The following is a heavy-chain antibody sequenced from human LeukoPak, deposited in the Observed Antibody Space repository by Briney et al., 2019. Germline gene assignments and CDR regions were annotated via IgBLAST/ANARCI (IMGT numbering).Heavy chain of an antibody. D-gene: IGHD3-22*01. CDR2: IYYSGST. Sequence: SETLSLTCTVSGGSIGSYYWRWIRQPPGKGLEWIGYIYYSGSTNYNPSLKSRVTISVDTSKNQFSLKLSSVTAADTAVYYCATIGIRTMTTYFQHWGQGTLVTVSS. V-gene: IGHV4-59*08. J-gene: IGHJ1*01. CDR1: GGSIGSYY. CDR3: ATIGIRTMTTYFQH.